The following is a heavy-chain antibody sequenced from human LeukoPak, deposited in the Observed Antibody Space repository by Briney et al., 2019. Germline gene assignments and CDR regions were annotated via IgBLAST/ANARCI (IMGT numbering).Heavy chain of an antibody. Sequence: GSLRLSCAASGFTFSSYSMNWVRQAPGKGLEWVSYISSSSSTIYYADSVKGRFTISRDNAKNSLYLQMNSLRAEDTAVYYCARVAGATDEWGARYYYYMDVWGKGTTVTVSS. CDR1: GFTFSSYS. D-gene: IGHD1-26*01. V-gene: IGHV3-48*04. J-gene: IGHJ6*03. CDR3: ARVAGATDEWGARYYYYMDV. CDR2: ISSSSSTI.